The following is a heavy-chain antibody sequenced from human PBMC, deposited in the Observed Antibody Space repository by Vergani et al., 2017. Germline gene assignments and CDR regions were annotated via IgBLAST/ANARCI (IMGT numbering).Heavy chain of an antibody. V-gene: IGHV1-18*01. J-gene: IGHJ3*01. Sequence: QVQLVQSGAELKKPGASVSVSCKGSSHTFQTYGISWVRQAPGKGLEWMAWIRPYTGHTIYAQQFQDRVTMTADISTNTAYMELRSLRSDDTAVYFCARVAPSNSEVTPTAFDVWGQGTMVTVSS. CDR2: IRPYTGHT. CDR3: ARVAPSNSEVTPTAFDV. D-gene: IGHD1-1*01. CDR1: SHTFQTYG.